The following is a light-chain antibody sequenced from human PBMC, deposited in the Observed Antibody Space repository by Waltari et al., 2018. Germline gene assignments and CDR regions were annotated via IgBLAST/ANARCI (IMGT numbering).Light chain of an antibody. CDR3: QQYNNWPVT. CDR1: QRVSSN. V-gene: IGKV3-15*01. J-gene: IGKJ3*01. CDR2: GES. Sequence: EIVMTQSPATLSVSPGERATLSCRASQRVSSNLAWDQQKPDQAPRLSIYGESTRATGIPARFSGSGSGTEFTLTNSSLQSEDFAVYYCQQYNNWPVTFGHGTKVDIK.